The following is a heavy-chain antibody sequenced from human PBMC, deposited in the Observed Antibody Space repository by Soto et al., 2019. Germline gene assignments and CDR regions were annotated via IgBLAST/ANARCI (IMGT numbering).Heavy chain of an antibody. CDR3: ARRPKRGSYSWCFDY. Sequence: QLQLQESGPGLVKPSETLSLTCIVSGGSITSNAYYWGWIRQPPGKGLEWLGYIYYSGSASYNPSLKSRVTMSVDTSKNQFSLKLSSVTAADTAVYYCARRPKRGSYSWCFDYWGQGTLVTVSS. D-gene: IGHD1-26*01. CDR2: IYYSGSA. V-gene: IGHV4-39*01. CDR1: GGSITSNAYY. J-gene: IGHJ4*02.